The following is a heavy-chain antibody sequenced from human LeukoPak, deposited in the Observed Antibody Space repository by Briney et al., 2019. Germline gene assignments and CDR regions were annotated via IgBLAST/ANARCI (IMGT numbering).Heavy chain of an antibody. CDR3: ARVASSSWYDFDY. Sequence: ESLKISCRGFGYDFPSYLIGWVRQMPGKGLEWMGSIDPGNSDTRYSPSLQGQDTISADRSISTAYLQWSSLKASDTAMYYCARVASSSWYDFDYWGQGTLVTVSS. CDR1: GYDFPSYL. D-gene: IGHD6-13*01. V-gene: IGHV5-51*01. CDR2: IDPGNSDT. J-gene: IGHJ4*02.